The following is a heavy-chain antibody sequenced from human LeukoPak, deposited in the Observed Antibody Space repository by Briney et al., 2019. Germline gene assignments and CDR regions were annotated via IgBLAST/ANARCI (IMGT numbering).Heavy chain of an antibody. CDR3: AKSIVNSGTYIPFDY. CDR1: GFTFSSYW. D-gene: IGHD1-26*01. CDR2: IDTDGSNT. Sequence: GGSLRLSCAASGFTFSSYWIHWVRQAPGKGLVWVSRIDTDGSNTNYADSVKGRFTISRDNAKNSLYLQMNSLRAEDTAVYYCAKSIVNSGTYIPFDYWGQGTLVTVSS. J-gene: IGHJ4*02. V-gene: IGHV3-74*01.